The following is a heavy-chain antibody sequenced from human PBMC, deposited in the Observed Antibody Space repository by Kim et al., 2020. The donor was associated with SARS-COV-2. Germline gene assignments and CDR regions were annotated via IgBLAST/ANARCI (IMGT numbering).Heavy chain of an antibody. CDR1: GFTFGDYA. CDR2: ISGSGTGT. Sequence: GGSLRLSCGASGFTFGDYAMAWVRQAPGKGLEWVSTISGSGTGTYYADSVEGRFTISRDNSKNTLHLLMSSLRVGDSAVYYCAKESSWVSGTPGFDYWGQGTLVTVSS. V-gene: IGHV3-23*01. J-gene: IGHJ4*02. CDR3: AKESSWVSGTPGFDY. D-gene: IGHD1-1*01.